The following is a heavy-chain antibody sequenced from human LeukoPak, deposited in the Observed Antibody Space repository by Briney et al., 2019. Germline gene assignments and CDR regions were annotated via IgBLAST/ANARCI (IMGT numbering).Heavy chain of an antibody. CDR3: ARDLYSSGYYPLDAHFDY. CDR1: GFTFSSYG. Sequence: GGSLRLSCAASGFTFSSYGMHWVRQAPGKGLEWVAVIWYDGSNKYYADSVKGRFTISRDNSKNTLYLQMNSLRAEDTAVYYCARDLYSSGYYPLDAHFDYWGQGTLVTVSS. CDR2: IWYDGSNK. D-gene: IGHD3-22*01. V-gene: IGHV3-33*01. J-gene: IGHJ4*02.